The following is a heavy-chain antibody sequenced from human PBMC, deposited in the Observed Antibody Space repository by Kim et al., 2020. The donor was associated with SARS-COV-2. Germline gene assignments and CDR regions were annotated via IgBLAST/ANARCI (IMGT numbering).Heavy chain of an antibody. CDR3: AREEEIAVTGTIRNGMDV. D-gene: IGHD6-19*01. Sequence: VKGRFTISRDRSKNTVYLEMNSLRAEDTAVYYCAREEEIAVTGTIRNGMDVWGQGTTVIVSS. J-gene: IGHJ6*02. V-gene: IGHV3-30*01.